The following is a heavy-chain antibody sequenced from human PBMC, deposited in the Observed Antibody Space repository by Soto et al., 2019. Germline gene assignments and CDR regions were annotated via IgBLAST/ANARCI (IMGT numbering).Heavy chain of an antibody. D-gene: IGHD2-15*01. CDR1: GGTFSSYT. CDR2: IIPILGIA. V-gene: IGHV1-69*02. CDR3: ARVRAPHPRKVVVAAPDNNWFDP. Sequence: QVQLVQSGAEVKKPGSSVKVSCKASGGTFSSYTISWVRQAPGQGLEWMGRIIPILGIANYAQKCQGRVTITADKSTSPAYKELSSLRSEDTDVYYCARVRAPHPRKVVVAAPDNNWFDPWGQGTLVTVSS. J-gene: IGHJ5*02.